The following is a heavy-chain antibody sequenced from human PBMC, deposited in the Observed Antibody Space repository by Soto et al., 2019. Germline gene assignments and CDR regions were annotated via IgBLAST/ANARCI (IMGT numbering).Heavy chain of an antibody. Sequence: ASVKVSCKASGYTFTGYYMHWVRQAPGQGLEWMGWINPNSGGTNYAQKFQGRVTMTRDTSISTAYMELSRLRSDDTAVYYCARLLAYDYGDYGWGQGTLVTVSS. D-gene: IGHD4-17*01. J-gene: IGHJ4*02. CDR3: ARLLAYDYGDYG. CDR1: GYTFTGYY. CDR2: INPNSGGT. V-gene: IGHV1-2*02.